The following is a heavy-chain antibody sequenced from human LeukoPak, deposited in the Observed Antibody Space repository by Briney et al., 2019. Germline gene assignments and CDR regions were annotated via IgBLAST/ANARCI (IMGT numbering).Heavy chain of an antibody. CDR3: ARDRAWGNYMDV. D-gene: IGHD3-16*01. J-gene: IGHJ6*03. V-gene: IGHV3-7*01. CDR1: GFTFSSYS. CDR2: ITQDGSDT. Sequence: GGSLRLSCAASGFTFSSYSMNWVRQAPGKGLEWVANITQDGSDTHYVDSVKGRFTIARDNAKNSLYLQMNSPRAEDTAVYYCARDRAWGNYMDVWGKGTTVTISS.